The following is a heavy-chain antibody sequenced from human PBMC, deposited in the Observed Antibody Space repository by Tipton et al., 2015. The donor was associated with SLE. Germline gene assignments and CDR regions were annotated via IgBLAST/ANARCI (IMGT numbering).Heavy chain of an antibody. D-gene: IGHD3-22*01. CDR1: GDSINTHY. J-gene: IGHJ4*02. V-gene: IGHV4-59*11. CDR2: IHYTGVT. Sequence: TLSLTCTISGDSINTHYWSWIRQSPGRGLEWIGYIHYTGVTDYNPSLRSRVTISADTSKNQLSLKLSSVTAADTAVYYCARGLRADRSSHFDHWGQGTLTTVSS. CDR3: ARGLRADRSSHFDH.